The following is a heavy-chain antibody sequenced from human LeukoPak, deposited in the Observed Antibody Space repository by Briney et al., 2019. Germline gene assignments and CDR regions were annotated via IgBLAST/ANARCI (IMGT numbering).Heavy chain of an antibody. D-gene: IGHD6-13*01. V-gene: IGHV4-39*01. J-gene: IGHJ6*03. CDR2: IYYSGST. Sequence: PSETLSLTCTVSGGSINSNRYFWGWIRQPPGKGLEWIGNIYYSGSTYYNPSLKSRVTISVDTSKNQFSLKLNSVSAADTAVYHCARVDYSNYRGVYYYYYMDVWGKGTTVTVSS. CDR3: ARVDYSNYRGVYYYYYMDV. CDR1: GGSINSNRYF.